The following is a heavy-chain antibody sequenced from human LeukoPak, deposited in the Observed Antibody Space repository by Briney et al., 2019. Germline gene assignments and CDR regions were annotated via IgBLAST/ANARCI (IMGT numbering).Heavy chain of an antibody. CDR3: ARVGPEMASGWYRSHFDY. J-gene: IGHJ4*02. CDR1: GYSFSNYW. Sequence: GESPQISCKGSGYSFSNYWIGWVRQMPGKGLEWMGIIYPADSDTKYSPSFQGQVTISADKSISTAYLQWSSLKASDTAIYFCARVGPEMASGWYRSHFDYWGQGTLVTVSS. CDR2: IYPADSDT. V-gene: IGHV5-51*01. D-gene: IGHD6-19*01.